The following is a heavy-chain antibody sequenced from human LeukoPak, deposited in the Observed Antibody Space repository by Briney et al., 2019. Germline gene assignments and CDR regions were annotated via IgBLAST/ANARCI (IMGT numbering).Heavy chain of an antibody. D-gene: IGHD6-6*01. CDR1: GGTFSSYA. CDR2: IIPIFGTA. Sequence: SVKVSCKASGGTFSSYAISWVRQAPGQGLEWMGGIIPIFGTANYAQKFQGRVTITTDESTSTAYMELSSLRPEDTAVYYCASPSSSTHYYYYMDVWGKGTTVTVSS. CDR3: ASPSSSTHYYYYMDV. J-gene: IGHJ6*03. V-gene: IGHV1-69*05.